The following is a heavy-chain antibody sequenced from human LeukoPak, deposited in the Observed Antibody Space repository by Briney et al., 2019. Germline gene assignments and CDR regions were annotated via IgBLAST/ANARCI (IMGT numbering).Heavy chain of an antibody. J-gene: IGHJ4*02. CDR1: GYSISSGYY. Sequence: SETLSLTCTVSGYSISSGYYWGWIRPPPGKGLEWIGSIYHSGSTYYNPSLKSRVTISVDTSKNQFSLKLSSVTAADTAVYYCARDSDGYYGSGSHDYWGQGTLVTVSS. V-gene: IGHV4-38-2*02. CDR2: IYHSGST. D-gene: IGHD3-10*01. CDR3: ARDSDGYYGSGSHDY.